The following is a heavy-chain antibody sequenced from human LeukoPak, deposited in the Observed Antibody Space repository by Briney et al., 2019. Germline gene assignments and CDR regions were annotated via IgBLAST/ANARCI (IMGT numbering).Heavy chain of an antibody. J-gene: IGHJ5*02. CDR2: ISGSGSTI. Sequence: PGGSLRLSCAASGFTFSSYEMNWVRQAPGKGLEWVSYISGSGSTIHYADSVKGRFTISRDNSKNTLYLQMNSLRAEDTAVYYCAKPLWSGSYYSDPWGQGTLVTVSS. CDR1: GFTFSSYE. V-gene: IGHV3-48*03. CDR3: AKPLWSGSYYSDP. D-gene: IGHD3-10*01.